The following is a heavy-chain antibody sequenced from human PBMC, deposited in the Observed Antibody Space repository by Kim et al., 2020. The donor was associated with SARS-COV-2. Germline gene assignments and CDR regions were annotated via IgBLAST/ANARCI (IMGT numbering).Heavy chain of an antibody. Sequence: SETLSLTCTVSGGSISSGGYYWSWIRQHPGKGLEWIGYIYYSGSTYYNPSLKSRVAISVDTSKNQFSLKLSSVTAADTAVYYCARDAGNSGYDSGTWFDPWGQGTLVTVSS. D-gene: IGHD5-12*01. V-gene: IGHV4-31*03. CDR3: ARDAGNSGYDSGTWFDP. J-gene: IGHJ5*02. CDR2: IYYSGST. CDR1: GGSISSGGYY.